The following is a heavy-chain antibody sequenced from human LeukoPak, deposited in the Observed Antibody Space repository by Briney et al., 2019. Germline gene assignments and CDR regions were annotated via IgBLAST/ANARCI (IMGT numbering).Heavy chain of an antibody. D-gene: IGHD3-3*01. V-gene: IGHV3-74*01. CDR2: INSDGSST. Sequence: GGSLRLSCAASGFTFSSYWMHWVRQAPGKGLVWVSRINSDGSSTSYADSVKGRFTISRDNAKNTLYLQMNSLRAEDTAVYYCAGAISYYDFWSGYYPNYYYYMDVWGKGTTVTVSS. CDR3: AGAISYYDFWSGYYPNYYYYMDV. J-gene: IGHJ6*03. CDR1: GFTFSSYW.